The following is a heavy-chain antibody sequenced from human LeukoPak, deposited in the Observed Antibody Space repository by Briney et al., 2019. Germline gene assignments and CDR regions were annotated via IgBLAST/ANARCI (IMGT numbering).Heavy chain of an antibody. D-gene: IGHD6-13*01. CDR3: AKVSYSRSYYYYYMDV. CDR2: ISYDGSNK. V-gene: IGHV3-30*18. Sequence: GGSLRLSCAASGFTFSSYGMHWVRQAPGKGLEWVAVISYDGSNKYYADSVKGRFTISRDNSKNTLYLQMNSLRAEDTAVYYCAKVSYSRSYYYYYMDVWGKGTTVTVS. CDR1: GFTFSSYG. J-gene: IGHJ6*03.